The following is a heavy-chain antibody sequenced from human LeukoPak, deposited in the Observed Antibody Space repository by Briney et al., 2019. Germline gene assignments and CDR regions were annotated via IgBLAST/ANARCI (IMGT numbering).Heavy chain of an antibody. V-gene: IGHV4-34*01. D-gene: IGHD3-22*01. CDR1: GGSFSGYY. CDR2: VNHSGST. Sequence: PSETLSLTCAVYGGSFSGYYWSWLRQPPGKGLEWSGEVNHSGSTNYNPSLRRRVTISVDTSKNQFSLKLSSVTAADTAVYYCATEVAATNYGSSGYYLWGQGTLVTVSS. J-gene: IGHJ5*02. CDR3: ATEVAATNYGSSGYYL.